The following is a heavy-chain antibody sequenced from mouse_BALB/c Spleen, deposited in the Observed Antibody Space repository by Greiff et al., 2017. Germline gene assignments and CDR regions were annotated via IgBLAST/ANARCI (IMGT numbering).Heavy chain of an antibody. CDR2: INPSNGGT. CDR3: TRSNGNYDYAMDY. V-gene: IGHV1S81*02. D-gene: IGHD2-1*01. J-gene: IGHJ4*01. Sequence: QAQLQQPGAELVKPGASVKLSCKASGYTFTSYYMYWVKQRPGQGLEWIGGINPSNGGTNFNEKFKSKATLTVDKSSSTAYMQLSSLTSEDSAVYYCTRSNGNYDYAMDYWGQGTSVTVSS. CDR1: GYTFTSYY.